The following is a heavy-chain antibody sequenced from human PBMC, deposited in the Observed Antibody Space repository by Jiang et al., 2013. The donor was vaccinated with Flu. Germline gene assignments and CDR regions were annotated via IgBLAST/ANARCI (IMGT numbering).Heavy chain of an antibody. Sequence: KPTQTLTLTCTFSGFSLSTSGVGVGWIRQPPGKALEWLALIYWDDDKRYSPSLKSRLTITKDTSKNQVVLTMTNMDPVDTATYYCAHMYDSSGYSTHTFDYWGQGTLATVSS. CDR1: GFSLSTSGVG. D-gene: IGHD3-22*01. CDR2: IYWDDDK. CDR3: AHMYDSSGYSTHTFDY. J-gene: IGHJ4*02. V-gene: IGHV2-5*02.